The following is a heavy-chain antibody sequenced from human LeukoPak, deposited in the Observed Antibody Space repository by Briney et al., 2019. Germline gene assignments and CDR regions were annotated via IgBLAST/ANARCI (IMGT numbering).Heavy chain of an antibody. V-gene: IGHV3-13*01. D-gene: IGHD2-8*02. CDR2: IGTASDT. Sequence: GASVNLSRTASGYTFTIYYMHWVRHPPGQGLEWVSTIGTASDTYYPNSVEGRFTLSRDNAKNSLYIQMNSLTAGDTAVYYCARGPPGGKYYYMDVWGKGTTVTVSS. CDR1: GYTFTIYY. CDR3: ARGPPGGKYYYMDV. J-gene: IGHJ6*03.